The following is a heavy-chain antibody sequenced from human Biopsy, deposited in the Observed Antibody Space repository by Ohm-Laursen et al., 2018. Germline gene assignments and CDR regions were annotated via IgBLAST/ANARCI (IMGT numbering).Heavy chain of an antibody. J-gene: IGHJ4*02. Sequence: GTLSLTCAVFGKTFSDYQWSWIRQPPGKGLEWIGEMNHCGSTNYNSSLKSRVTISVDTSKNQFSLKLNSVTAADTAVYYCARGSNWNDWSFDYWGQGTVVTVPS. CDR3: ARGSNWNDWSFDY. V-gene: IGHV4-34*01. D-gene: IGHD1-20*01. CDR1: GKTFSDYQ. CDR2: MNHCGST.